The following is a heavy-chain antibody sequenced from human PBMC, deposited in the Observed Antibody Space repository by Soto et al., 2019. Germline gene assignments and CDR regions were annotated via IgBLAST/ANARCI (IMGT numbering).Heavy chain of an antibody. CDR3: ARNRIGLQYLFDY. CDR2: ISYDGSNK. Sequence: GSLRLSCAASGFTFSSYAMHWVRQAPGKGLEWVAVISYDGSNKYYADSVKGRFTISRDNSKNTLYLQMNSLRAGDTAVYYCARNRIGLQYLFDYWGQGTLVTVSS. V-gene: IGHV3-30-3*01. D-gene: IGHD4-4*01. CDR1: GFTFSSYA. J-gene: IGHJ4*02.